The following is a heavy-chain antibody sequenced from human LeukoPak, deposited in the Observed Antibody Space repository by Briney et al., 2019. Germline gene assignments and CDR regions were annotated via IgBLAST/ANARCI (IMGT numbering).Heavy chain of an antibody. Sequence: GGSLRLSCAASGFTFDDYAMYWVRQAPGNGLELVSVISWNRGDIGYADSVKGRFTLSRDNAKNSLYLQMNSLRVEDTALYYCAKGTSSSVYYYYGMDVWGQGTTVTVSS. CDR1: GFTFDDYA. J-gene: IGHJ6*02. D-gene: IGHD6-6*01. CDR3: AKGTSSSVYYYYGMDV. V-gene: IGHV3-9*01. CDR2: ISWNRGDI.